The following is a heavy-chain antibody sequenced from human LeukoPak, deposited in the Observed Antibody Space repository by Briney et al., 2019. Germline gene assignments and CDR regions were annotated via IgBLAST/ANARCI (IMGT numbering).Heavy chain of an antibody. CDR1: GFTFSSYG. CDR3: SRDQRVAYSSSWYGGAFDI. V-gene: IGHV3-33*01. J-gene: IGHJ3*02. D-gene: IGHD6-13*01. CDR2: IWCDGSKK. Sequence: GGSLRLSCAASGFTFSSYGMHWVRQAPGKGLEWVADIWCDGSKKYYADSVKGRFTISRDNSKNTLYLQMNSRRAEYTAVYYCSRDQRVAYSSSWYGGAFDIWGQGTMVTVSS.